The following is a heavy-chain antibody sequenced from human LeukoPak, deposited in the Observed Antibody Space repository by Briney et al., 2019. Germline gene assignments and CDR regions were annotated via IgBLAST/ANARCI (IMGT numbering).Heavy chain of an antibody. V-gene: IGHV1-69*13. Sequence: SVNVSCKASGGTFISYAISWVRQAPGPGHGWMGGIIPIFGTANYAKTFQGRGTITAEESTSNDYMQQSSLRSEDTTAYYCARVFSGSPGGYYYYVIDVWGQGTTVTVSS. J-gene: IGHJ6*02. CDR1: GGTFISYA. D-gene: IGHD1-26*01. CDR2: IIPIFGTA. CDR3: ARVFSGSPGGYYYYVIDV.